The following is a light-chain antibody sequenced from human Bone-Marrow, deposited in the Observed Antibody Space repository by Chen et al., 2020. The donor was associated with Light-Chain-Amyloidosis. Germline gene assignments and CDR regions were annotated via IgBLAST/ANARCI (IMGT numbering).Light chain of an antibody. CDR2: RDT. CDR3: QSADSSGTYDVI. CDR1: DLPTKY. V-gene: IGLV3-25*03. J-gene: IGLJ2*01. Sequence: SYELTQPPSVSVSPGQTARITCSGDDLPTKYAYGYQQKPGQAPVLVILRDTERPSGNSERFSGSSSGTTATLTISGVQAEDEADYHCQSADSSGTYDVIFAGGTKLTVL.